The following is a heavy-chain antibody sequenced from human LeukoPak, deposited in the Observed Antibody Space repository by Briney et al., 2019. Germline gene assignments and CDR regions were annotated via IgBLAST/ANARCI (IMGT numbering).Heavy chain of an antibody. CDR1: GHSISSYC. Sequence: SETLSLTCTVSGHSISSYCWSWIRQPPGKGLEWIGFIYYSGSTNYNPSLKSRVTISVDTSKNQFSLKLSSGTAADTAVYYCARQGIATGYSSSWGTYYYYYYMDVWGKGTTVTISS. CDR2: IYYSGST. D-gene: IGHD6-13*01. V-gene: IGHV4-59*08. CDR3: ARQGIATGYSSSWGTYYYYYYMDV. J-gene: IGHJ6*03.